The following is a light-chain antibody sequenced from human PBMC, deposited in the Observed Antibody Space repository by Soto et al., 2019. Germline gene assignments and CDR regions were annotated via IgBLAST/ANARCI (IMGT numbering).Light chain of an antibody. V-gene: IGLV2-8*01. CDR3: SSYAGSNNVV. Sequence: QSVLTQPPSASGSPGQSVTISCTGTSSDIGGYNYVSWYQQHPGKVPKVMIYEVSKRPSGVPDRFSGSKSGNTASLTVSGLQAEDEADYYCSSYAGSNNVVFGGGTKLTVL. J-gene: IGLJ2*01. CDR2: EVS. CDR1: SSDIGGYNY.